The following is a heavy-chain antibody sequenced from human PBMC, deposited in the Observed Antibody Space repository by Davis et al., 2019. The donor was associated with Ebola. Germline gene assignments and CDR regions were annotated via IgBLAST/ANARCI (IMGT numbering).Heavy chain of an antibody. CDR2: IVVGSGNT. J-gene: IGHJ3*02. CDR1: GFTFTSSA. Sequence: SVKVSCKASGFTFTSSAVQWVRQARGQRLEWIGWIVVGSGNTNYAQKFQGRVTMTRNTSISTAYMELSSLRSEDTAVYYCANRYYDSSGRGGAFDIWGQGTMVTVSS. D-gene: IGHD3-22*01. V-gene: IGHV1-58*01. CDR3: ANRYYDSSGRGGAFDI.